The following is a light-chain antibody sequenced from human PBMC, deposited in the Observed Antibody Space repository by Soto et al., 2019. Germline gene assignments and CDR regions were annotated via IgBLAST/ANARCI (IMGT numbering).Light chain of an antibody. J-gene: IGKJ1*01. CDR2: WAS. CDR3: QQYYSTPRT. Sequence: DIVMTQSPDSLAVSLGERATINCKSSQTVLVSSNNKDYLTWYQQKPGQPPKLLIYWASTREFGVPDRFSGSGSGTDFTLTISSLQAEDVAVYYCQQYYSTPRTFGHGTKVEIK. CDR1: QTVLVSSNNKDY. V-gene: IGKV4-1*01.